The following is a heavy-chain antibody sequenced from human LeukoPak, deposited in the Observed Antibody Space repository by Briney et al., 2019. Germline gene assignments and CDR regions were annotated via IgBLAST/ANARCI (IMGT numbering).Heavy chain of an antibody. CDR2: IYYSGST. CDR1: GGSISSYY. V-gene: IGHV4-59*01. Sequence: PSETLSLTCTVSGGSISSYYWSWIRQPPGKGLEWIGYIYYSGSTNYNPSLKSRVTISVDTSKNQFSLKLSSVTAADTAVYYCAREWGRRDGYTPDYFDYWGQGTLVTVSS. CDR3: AREWGRRDGYTPDYFDY. D-gene: IGHD5-24*01. J-gene: IGHJ4*02.